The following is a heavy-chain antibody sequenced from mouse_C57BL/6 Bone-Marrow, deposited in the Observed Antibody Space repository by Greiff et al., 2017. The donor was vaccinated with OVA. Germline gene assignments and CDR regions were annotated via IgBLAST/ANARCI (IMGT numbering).Heavy chain of an antibody. D-gene: IGHD1-1*01. CDR1: GFTFSSYA. V-gene: IGHV5-9-1*02. CDR2: ISSGGDYI. CDR3: TREFHYYGSRDWYFDV. J-gene: IGHJ1*03. Sequence: EVQRVESGEGLVKPGGSLKLSCAASGFTFSSYAMSWVRQTPEKRLEWVAYISSGGDYIYYADTVKGRFTISRDNARNTLYLQMSSLKSEDTAMYYCTREFHYYGSRDWYFDVWGTGTTVTVSS.